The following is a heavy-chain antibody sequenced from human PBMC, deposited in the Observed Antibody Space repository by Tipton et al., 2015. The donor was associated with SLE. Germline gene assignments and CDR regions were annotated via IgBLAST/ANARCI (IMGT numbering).Heavy chain of an antibody. CDR1: GFTFSGYA. D-gene: IGHD6-13*01. CDR2: ISYDGTNK. V-gene: IGHV3-30*04. CDR3: ATQYSSSWYYFDY. J-gene: IGHJ4*02. Sequence: QLVQSGGSVVQPGWSLRLSCAASGFTFSGYAMHWVRQAPGKGLEWVAVISYDGTNKYYADSVKGRFTISRDNSKNTLYLQMNSLRAEDTAVYYCATQYSSSWYYFDYWGQGTLVTVSS.